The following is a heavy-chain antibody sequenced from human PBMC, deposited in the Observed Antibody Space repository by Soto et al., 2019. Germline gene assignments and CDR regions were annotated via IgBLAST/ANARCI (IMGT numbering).Heavy chain of an antibody. CDR3: SRLYGDGDYFDY. J-gene: IGHJ4*02. Sequence: SVKVSCKASGGTFSSYAISWVRQAPGQGLEWMGGIIPIFGTANYAQKFQGRVTITADESTSTAYMELSSLRSEDTAVYYCSRLYGDGDYFDYWGQGTLVTVSS. CDR2: IIPIFGTA. V-gene: IGHV1-69*13. CDR1: GGTFSSYA. D-gene: IGHD4-17*01.